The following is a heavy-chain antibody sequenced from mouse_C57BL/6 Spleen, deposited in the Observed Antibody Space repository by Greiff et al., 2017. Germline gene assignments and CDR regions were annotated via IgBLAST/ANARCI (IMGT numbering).Heavy chain of an antibody. CDR3: ARNRDPLWSYFGY. V-gene: IGHV2-2*01. CDR1: GFSFTSYG. CDR2: IWSGGST. Sequence: QVQLKESGPGLVQPSQCLSITCTVSGFSFTSYGVHWVRQSPGKGLEWLGVIWSGGSTDYNAAFISRLSISKDNSKSQVFFKMNSLQADDTSIYYCARNRDPLWSYFGYWGQGTTLTVSS. D-gene: IGHD1-1*02. J-gene: IGHJ2*01.